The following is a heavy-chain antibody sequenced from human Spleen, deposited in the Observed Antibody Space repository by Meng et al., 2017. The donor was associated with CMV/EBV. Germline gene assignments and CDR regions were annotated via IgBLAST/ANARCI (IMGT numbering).Heavy chain of an antibody. J-gene: IGHJ4*02. CDR3: ASAAYDSLYYFDY. CDR2: IYDSGST. CDR1: GGSVSSGSYY. Sequence: SETLSLTCTVSGGSVSSGSYYWSWIRQSPGKGLEWIGYIYDSGSTNYNPSLKSRVTMSLDTSKNQFSLRLSSVTAADTAIYYCASAAYDSLYYFDYWGQGVLVTVS. V-gene: IGHV4-61*01. D-gene: IGHD5-12*01.